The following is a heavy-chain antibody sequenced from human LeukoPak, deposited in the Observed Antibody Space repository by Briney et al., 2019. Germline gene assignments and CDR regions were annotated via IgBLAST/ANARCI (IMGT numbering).Heavy chain of an antibody. Sequence: AASVKVSCKASGGTFSSYAISWGRQAPGQGLEWMGRIIPIFGTANYAQKFQGRVTITTDESTSTAYMEVSSLRSEDTAVYYCARGGPYDSSGDFDYWGQGTLVTVSS. D-gene: IGHD3-22*01. CDR2: IIPIFGTA. CDR1: GGTFSSYA. J-gene: IGHJ4*02. CDR3: ARGGPYDSSGDFDY. V-gene: IGHV1-69*05.